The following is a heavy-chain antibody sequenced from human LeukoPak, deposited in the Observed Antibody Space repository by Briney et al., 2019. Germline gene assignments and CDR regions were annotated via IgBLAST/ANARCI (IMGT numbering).Heavy chain of an antibody. V-gene: IGHV3-23*01. J-gene: IGHJ4*02. CDR3: ARDRSPIGYDSSGYYPGY. CDR2: ISASGGST. Sequence: GGSLRLSCAASGFIFNSYAMTWVRQAPGKGLEWVSAISASGGSTYYADSVKGRFTISRDNSKNTLYLQINSLRAEDTAVYYCARDRSPIGYDSSGYYPGYWGQGTLVTVSS. D-gene: IGHD3-22*01. CDR1: GFIFNSYA.